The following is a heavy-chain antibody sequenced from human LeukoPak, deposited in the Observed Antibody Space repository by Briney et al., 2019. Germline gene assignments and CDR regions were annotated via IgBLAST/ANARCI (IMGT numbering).Heavy chain of an antibody. CDR2: ISAYNGNT. CDR3: ARWIRRDRSSGYYYYYYYMDV. V-gene: IGHV1-18*01. Sequence: ASVKVSCKASGYTFTSYGISWVRQAPGQGLEWMGWISAYNGNTNYAQKLQGRVTMTTDTSTSTAYMELRSLRSDDTAVYYCARWIRRDRSSGYYYYYYYMDVWGKGTTVTVSS. J-gene: IGHJ6*03. CDR1: GYTFTSYG. D-gene: IGHD6-6*01.